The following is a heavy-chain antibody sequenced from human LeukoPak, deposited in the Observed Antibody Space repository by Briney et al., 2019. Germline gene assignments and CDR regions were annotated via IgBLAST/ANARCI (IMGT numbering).Heavy chain of an antibody. D-gene: IGHD6-19*01. CDR3: AAGFRSGWHNYYYYYGMDV. CDR1: GFTSTSSA. Sequence: GASVKVSCKASGFTSTSSAMQWVRQARGQRLEWIGWIVVGSGNTNYAQKFQERVTITRDMSTSTAYMELSSLRSEDTAVYYCAAGFRSGWHNYYYYYGMDVWGQGTTVTVSS. CDR2: IVVGSGNT. V-gene: IGHV1-58*02. J-gene: IGHJ6*02.